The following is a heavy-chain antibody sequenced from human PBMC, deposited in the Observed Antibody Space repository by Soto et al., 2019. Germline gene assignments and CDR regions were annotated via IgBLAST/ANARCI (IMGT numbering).Heavy chain of an antibody. J-gene: IGHJ4*01. D-gene: IGHD1-1*01. Sequence: ASVKVSCKASGYTFSSNGISWVRQAPGQRLEWMGWINAGNGNTKYSQKLQGRVTITRDTSASTAYMEVSSLRSEDTAVYYCARAVGPVPADYWG. CDR2: INAGNGNT. CDR3: ARAVGPVPADY. V-gene: IGHV1-3*01. CDR1: GYTFSSNG.